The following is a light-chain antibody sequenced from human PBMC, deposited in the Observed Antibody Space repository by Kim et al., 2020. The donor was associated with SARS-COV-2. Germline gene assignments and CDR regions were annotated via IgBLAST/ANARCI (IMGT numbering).Light chain of an antibody. CDR1: KLGDKY. CDR2: QDN. J-gene: IGLJ3*02. V-gene: IGLV3-1*01. CDR3: QAWDSSWV. Sequence: VSVSPGQTASITCSGDKLGDKYACWYQQKPGQSPVLVIYQDNKRPSGIPERFSGSNSGNTATLTNSGTQAMDEADYYCQAWDSSWVFGGGTQLTVL.